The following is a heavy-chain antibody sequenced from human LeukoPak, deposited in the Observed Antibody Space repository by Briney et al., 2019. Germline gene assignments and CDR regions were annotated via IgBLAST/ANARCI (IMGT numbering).Heavy chain of an antibody. D-gene: IGHD2-8*02. CDR1: GFTFSSYG. CDR2: ISYDGSNK. CDR3: ARAPLVGNWFDP. V-gene: IGHV3-30*03. Sequence: GGSLRLSCAASGFTFSSYGMHWVRQAPGKGLEWVAVISYDGSNKYYADSVKGRFTISRDNSKNTLYLQMNSLRAEDTAVYYCARAPLVGNWFDPWGQGTLVTVSS. J-gene: IGHJ5*02.